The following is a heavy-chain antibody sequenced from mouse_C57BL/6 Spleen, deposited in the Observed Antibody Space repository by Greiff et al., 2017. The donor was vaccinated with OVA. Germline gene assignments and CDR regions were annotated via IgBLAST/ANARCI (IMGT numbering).Heavy chain of an antibody. Sequence: VQLKESGAELVKPGASVKLSCTASGFNIKDYYMHWVKQRNEQGLEWIGRIDPEDGETKYAPKFQGTDTITADTSSNTAYRQLSSLTSEDTAVYYCARYWYFDYWGQGTTLTVSS. CDR3: ARYWYFDY. CDR1: GFNIKDYY. CDR2: IDPEDGET. J-gene: IGHJ2*01. D-gene: IGHD4-1*01. V-gene: IGHV14-2*01.